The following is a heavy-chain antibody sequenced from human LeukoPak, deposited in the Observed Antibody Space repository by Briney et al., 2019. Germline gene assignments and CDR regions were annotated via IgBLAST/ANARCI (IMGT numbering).Heavy chain of an antibody. V-gene: IGHV4-59*01. CDR3: ARSGARYCSGGSCYYPAY. CDR1: GGSISSYY. Sequence: SETLSLTCTVSGGSISSYYWSWIRQPPGKGLEWIGYIYYSGSTNYNPSLKSRATISVDTSKNQFSLKLSSVIAADTAVYYCARSGARYCSGGSCYYPAYWGQGTLVTVSS. D-gene: IGHD2-15*01. CDR2: IYYSGST. J-gene: IGHJ4*02.